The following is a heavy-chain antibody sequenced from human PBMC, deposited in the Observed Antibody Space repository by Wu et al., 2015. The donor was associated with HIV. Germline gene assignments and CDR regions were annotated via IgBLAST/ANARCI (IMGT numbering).Heavy chain of an antibody. CDR3: ARAGKTLLESIAVAGISGY. D-gene: IGHD6-19*01. CDR1: GYTFTGYY. V-gene: IGHV1-2*02. CDR2: INPNSGGT. Sequence: QVQLVQSGAEVKKPGASVKVSCKASGYTFTGYYMHWVRQAPGQGLEWMGWINPNSGGTNYAQKFQGRVTMTRDTSISTGYMELSRLRSDDTAVYYCARAGKTLLESIAVAGISGYWGQGTLVTVSS. J-gene: IGHJ4*02.